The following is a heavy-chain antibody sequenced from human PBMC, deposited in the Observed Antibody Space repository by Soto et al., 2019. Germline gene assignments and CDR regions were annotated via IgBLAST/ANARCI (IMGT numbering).Heavy chain of an antibody. D-gene: IGHD6-19*01. J-gene: IGHJ3*02. V-gene: IGHV3-9*01. CDR2: ISWNSGSI. CDR1: GFTFDDYA. Sequence: DVQLVESGGGLVQPGRSLRLSCAASGFTFDDYAMHWVRQAPGKGLEWVSGISWNSGSIGYADSVKGRFTISRDNAKNSLYLQMNSLRAEDTALYYCAKDMSSSGWYDAFDIWGQGTMVTVSS. CDR3: AKDMSSSGWYDAFDI.